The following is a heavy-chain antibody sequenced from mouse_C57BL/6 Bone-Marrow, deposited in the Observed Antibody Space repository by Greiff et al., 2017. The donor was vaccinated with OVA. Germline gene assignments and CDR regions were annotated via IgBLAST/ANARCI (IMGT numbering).Heavy chain of an antibody. CDR1: GYTFTDYY. J-gene: IGHJ4*01. V-gene: IGHV1-75*01. Sequence: QVQLQQSGPELVKPGASVKISCKASGYTFTDYYINWVKQRPGQGLEWIGWIFPGSGSTYYNEKFKGKTTLTVDKSSSTAYMLLSSLTSEDSAVYFCARSAYYSNYDYAMDDWGQGTSVTVSS. D-gene: IGHD2-5*01. CDR3: ARSAYYSNYDYAMDD. CDR2: IFPGSGST.